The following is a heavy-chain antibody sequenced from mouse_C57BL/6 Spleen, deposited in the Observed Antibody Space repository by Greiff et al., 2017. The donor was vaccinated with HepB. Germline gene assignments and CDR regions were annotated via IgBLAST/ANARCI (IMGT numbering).Heavy chain of an antibody. CDR3: AGGSSSDWYFDV. D-gene: IGHD1-1*01. V-gene: IGHV1-82*01. CDR2: IYPGDGDT. J-gene: IGHJ1*03. CDR1: GYAFSSSW. Sequence: QVQLQQSGPELVKPGASVKISCKASGYAFSSSWMNWVKQRPGKGLEWIGRIYPGDGDTNYNGKFKGKATLTADKSSSTAYMQLSSLTSEDAAVYFCAGGSSSDWYFDVWGTGTTVTVSS.